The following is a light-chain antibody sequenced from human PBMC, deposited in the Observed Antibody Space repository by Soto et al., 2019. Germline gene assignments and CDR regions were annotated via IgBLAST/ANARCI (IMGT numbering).Light chain of an antibody. V-gene: IGKV3-20*01. J-gene: IGKJ2*01. CDR1: QSVSSSY. CDR3: QQYATLPNT. CDR2: GAS. Sequence: EIVLTQSPDTLSLSPGERATLSCRASQSVSSSYLAWYQQNPGQAPRVLIYGASSRATGIPDRFSGSGSGTDFTLTISRREPEDFAVYYCQQYATLPNTFGQGTKLDIK.